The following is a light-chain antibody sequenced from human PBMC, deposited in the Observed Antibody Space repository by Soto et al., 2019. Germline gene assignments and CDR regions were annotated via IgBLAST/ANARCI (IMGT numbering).Light chain of an antibody. CDR3: QQYNNYPPWT. V-gene: IGKV3-15*01. CDR2: DAS. CDR1: QSVSNN. J-gene: IGKJ1*01. Sequence: LMPQSPATLSVSPGERATLSCRASQSVSNNLAWYQQKPGQAPRLLIYDASTRATGIPARLSGSGSGTEFTLTITGLQSANFAVYYGQQYNNYPPWTFGRGTKVVSK.